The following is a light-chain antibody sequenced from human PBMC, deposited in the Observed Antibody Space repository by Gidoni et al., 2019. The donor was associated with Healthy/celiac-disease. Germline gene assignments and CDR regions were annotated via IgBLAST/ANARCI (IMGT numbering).Light chain of an antibody. CDR2: GAS. J-gene: IGKJ4*01. V-gene: IGKV3-20*01. CDR1: QSVSSSY. Sequence: EIVLTHSPGTLSLSPGERATLSCRDSQSVSSSYLAWYQQKPGQAPRLLIAGASSRATGIPDRFSGSGSGTDFTLTISRLEPEDFAVYYCQQYGSSPLTFGGGTKVEIK. CDR3: QQYGSSPLT.